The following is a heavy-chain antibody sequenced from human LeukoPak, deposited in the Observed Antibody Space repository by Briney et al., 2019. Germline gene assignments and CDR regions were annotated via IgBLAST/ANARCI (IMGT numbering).Heavy chain of an antibody. D-gene: IGHD6-13*01. CDR3: ASRYSSSWYYFDY. CDR2: IYYSGST. J-gene: IGHJ4*02. V-gene: IGHV4-34*09. CDR1: GGSFSGYY. Sequence: NPSETLSLTCAVYGGSFSGYYWSWIRQPPGKGLEWIGYIYYSGSTYYNPSLKSRVTISVDTSKNQFSLKLSSVTAADTAVYYCASRYSSSWYYFDYWGQGTLVTVSS.